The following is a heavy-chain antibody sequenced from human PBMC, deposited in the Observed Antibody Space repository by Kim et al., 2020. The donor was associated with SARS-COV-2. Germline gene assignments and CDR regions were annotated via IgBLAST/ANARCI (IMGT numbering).Heavy chain of an antibody. CDR3: ARDSDAFDI. CDR2: SEK. V-gene: IGHV3-7*01. Sequence: SEKYDVDSVKGRFTISRDNAKNSLYLQMNSLRAEDTAVYYCARDSDAFDIWGQGTMVTVSS. J-gene: IGHJ3*02.